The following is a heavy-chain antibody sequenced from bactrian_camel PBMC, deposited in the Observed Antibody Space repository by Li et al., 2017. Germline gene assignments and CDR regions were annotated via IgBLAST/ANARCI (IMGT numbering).Heavy chain of an antibody. Sequence: DVQLVESGGGSVQAGGSLTLSCAAGRYTYKRNCMGWFRLRPGKDREGLAVLWIGGATTTYADSVKGRFIITRDKAKDLVYLQMNGLQPEDTGMYYCAADQLYGTCRDVLDFPARGQGTQVTVS. D-gene: IGHD7*01. J-gene: IGHJ4*01. CDR2: LWIGGATT. V-gene: IGHV3S40*01. CDR3: AADQLYGTCRDVLDFPA. CDR1: RYTYKRNC.